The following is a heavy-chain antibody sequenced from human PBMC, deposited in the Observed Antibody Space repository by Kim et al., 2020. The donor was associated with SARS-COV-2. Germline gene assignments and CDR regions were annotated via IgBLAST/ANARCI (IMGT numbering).Heavy chain of an antibody. CDR2: IYYSGST. D-gene: IGHD6-19*01. Sequence: SETLSLTCTVSGGSISSYYWSWIRQPPGKGLEWIGYIYYSGSTNYNPSLKSRVTISVDTSKNQFSLKLSSVTAADTAVYYCASYGIAVAGTPFDYWGQGTLVTVSS. J-gene: IGHJ4*02. CDR3: ASYGIAVAGTPFDY. CDR1: GGSISSYY. V-gene: IGHV4-59*13.